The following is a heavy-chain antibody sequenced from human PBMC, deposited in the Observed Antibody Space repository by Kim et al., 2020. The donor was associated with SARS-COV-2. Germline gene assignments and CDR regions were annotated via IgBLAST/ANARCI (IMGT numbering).Heavy chain of an antibody. D-gene: IGHD1-1*01. J-gene: IGHJ4*02. Sequence: SETLSLTCTVSGDSISYGDYYWTWIRQPPGKGLEWIGYIYYSGITYYNPSLKSRVTISIDTSNNQFSLNLSSVTAADTAVYYCARGAGSPSYNKFAYWGQGTLVIVSS. V-gene: IGHV4-30-4*01. CDR1: GDSISYGDYY. CDR3: ARGAGSPSYNKFAY. CDR2: IYYSGIT.